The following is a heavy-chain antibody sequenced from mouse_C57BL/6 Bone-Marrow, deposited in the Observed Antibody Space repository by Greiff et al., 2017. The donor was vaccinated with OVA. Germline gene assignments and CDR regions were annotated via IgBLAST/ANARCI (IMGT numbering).Heavy chain of an antibody. CDR1: GYTFTSHR. D-gene: IGHD1-1*01. CDR3: AVLAETPFYYARDY. CDR2: IHPSDSDT. J-gene: IGHJ4*01. V-gene: IGHV1-74*01. Sequence: QVQLQQPGAKLVKPGASVKVFCKASGYTFTSHRMHWVKQRPGQGPEWIGRIHPSDSDTNYNQKFKGKATLTVDKSSSTAYMQLSSLTSEDSAVYYCAVLAETPFYYARDYWGQGTSVTVSS.